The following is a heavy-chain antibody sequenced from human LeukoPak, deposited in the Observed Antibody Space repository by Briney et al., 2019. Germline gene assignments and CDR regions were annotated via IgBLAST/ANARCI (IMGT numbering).Heavy chain of an antibody. V-gene: IGHV5-51*01. Sequence: GESLKISCKGSGYSFTSYWIGWVRQMPGKGLEWMGIIYPGDSDTRYSPSLQGQVTISTDKSISTAYLQWSSLKASDTAMYYCARQGYYGSGSYQGDYNWFDPWGQGTLVTVSS. CDR3: ARQGYYGSGSYQGDYNWFDP. CDR2: IYPGDSDT. D-gene: IGHD3-10*01. J-gene: IGHJ5*02. CDR1: GYSFTSYW.